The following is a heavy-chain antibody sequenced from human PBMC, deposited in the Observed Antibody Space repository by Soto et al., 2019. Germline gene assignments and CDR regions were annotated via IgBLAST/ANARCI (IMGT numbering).Heavy chain of an antibody. CDR3: AREGDYSNYFDY. J-gene: IGHJ4*02. CDR1: HFSFSSSP. Sequence: QVQLVESGGDVVQPVRSLRLSCAASHFSFSSSPMNWVRQAPGKGLVWVATISYDGSSKYYAESVEGRFTVSRDNSKNTLFLQVNSLRVEDTAVYYCAREGDYSNYFDYWGQGTLVTVSS. CDR2: ISYDGSSK. D-gene: IGHD4-4*01. V-gene: IGHV3-30*04.